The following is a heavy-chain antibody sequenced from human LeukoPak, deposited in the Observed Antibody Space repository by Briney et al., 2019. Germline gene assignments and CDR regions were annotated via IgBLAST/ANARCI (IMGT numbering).Heavy chain of an antibody. CDR1: GFTFSTFA. CDR3: AKSLVAVLPGMMYYYYYYMDV. CDR2: ISYDGSNK. Sequence: GGSLRLSCAGSGFTFSTFAMHWVRQAPGKGLEWVAVISYDGSNKYYADSVKGRFTISRDNSKNTLYLQMNSLRAEDTAVYYCAKSLVAVLPGMMYYYYYYMDVWGKGTTVTVSS. D-gene: IGHD6-19*01. J-gene: IGHJ6*03. V-gene: IGHV3-30-3*02.